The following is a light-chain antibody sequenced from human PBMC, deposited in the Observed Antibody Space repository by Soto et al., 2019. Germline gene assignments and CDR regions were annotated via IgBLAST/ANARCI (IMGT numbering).Light chain of an antibody. J-gene: IGKJ1*01. CDR3: QQTASAPPWT. CDR1: QSISSY. CDR2: AAS. V-gene: IGKV1-39*01. Sequence: DIQMTQPPSSLSASVGDRVTITCRASQSISSYLNWYQQKPGKAPKLLIYAASSLQSGVPSRFSGSGSGTDFTLTISSLQPEDFATYYCQQTASAPPWTFGQGTKVDIK.